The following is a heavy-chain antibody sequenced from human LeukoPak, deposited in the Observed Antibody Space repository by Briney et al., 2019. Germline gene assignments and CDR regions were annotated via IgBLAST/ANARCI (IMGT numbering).Heavy chain of an antibody. V-gene: IGHV4-30-2*01. CDR3: ARGRGARPPLADY. CDR2: IYHSGST. D-gene: IGHD6-6*01. Sequence: SQTPSLTCTVSGGSISSGGYYWSWIRQPPGKGLEWIGYIYHSGSTYYNPSLKSRVTISVDRSKNQFSLKLSTVTAADTAVYYCARGRGARPPLADYWGQGTLVTVSS. J-gene: IGHJ4*02. CDR1: GGSISSGGYY.